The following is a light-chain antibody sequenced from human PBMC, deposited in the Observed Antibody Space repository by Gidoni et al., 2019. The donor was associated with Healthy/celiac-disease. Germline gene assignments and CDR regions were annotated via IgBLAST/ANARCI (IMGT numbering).Light chain of an antibody. Sequence: SSELTQDPAVSVALGQTVRITCQGDSLRSYYASWYQQKPGQAPVLVIYGKNNRPSGIPDRFSGSSSGNTASLTITGAQAEDEADYYCNSRDSSGNLNWVSGGGTKLTVL. V-gene: IGLV3-19*01. CDR3: NSRDSSGNLNWV. CDR1: SLRSYY. J-gene: IGLJ3*02. CDR2: GKN.